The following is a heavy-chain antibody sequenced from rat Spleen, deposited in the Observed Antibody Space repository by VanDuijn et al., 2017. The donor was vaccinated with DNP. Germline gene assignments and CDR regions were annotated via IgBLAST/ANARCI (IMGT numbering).Heavy chain of an antibody. CDR1: GFSLTSYT. CDR2: ISSGGST. V-gene: IGHV2-6*01. CDR3: ARITPY. J-gene: IGHJ2*01. Sequence: QVQLKESGPGLVQPSQTLSLTCTVSGFSLTSYTVSWVRQPPGKGLEWIAAISSGGSTYYNSALKSRLSISRDTSKSQVFLKMNSLQTEDTAMYFCARITPYWGQGVMVTVSS. D-gene: IGHD1-10*01.